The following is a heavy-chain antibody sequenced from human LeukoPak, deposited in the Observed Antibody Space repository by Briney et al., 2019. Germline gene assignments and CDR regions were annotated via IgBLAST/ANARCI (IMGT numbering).Heavy chain of an antibody. Sequence: GASVKLSCKASGGTFSSYAISWVRQAPGQGLEWMGCIHPNSGGTDYSQKFQGRVTMTRDTSISTAYMDLSRLTSDDTAVSYCAGLSGYDPYCFDYWGQGTLVAVSS. J-gene: IGHJ4*02. D-gene: IGHD5-12*01. CDR3: AGLSGYDPYCFDY. CDR1: GGTFSSYA. CDR2: IHPNSGGT. V-gene: IGHV1-2*02.